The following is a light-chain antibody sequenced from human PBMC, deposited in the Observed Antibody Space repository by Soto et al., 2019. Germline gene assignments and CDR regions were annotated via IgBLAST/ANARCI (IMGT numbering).Light chain of an antibody. Sequence: IHLTQSPASLSPSVGERVTITCRASQGISRYLAWYQQKPGKAPNLLIYTASSLQSGVPSRFSGSGSGTDFTLTTSSLHPDDFATYYCQQYNSYSPTFGQGTKVDIK. J-gene: IGKJ1*01. CDR3: QQYNSYSPT. CDR2: TAS. V-gene: IGKV1-9*01. CDR1: QGISRY.